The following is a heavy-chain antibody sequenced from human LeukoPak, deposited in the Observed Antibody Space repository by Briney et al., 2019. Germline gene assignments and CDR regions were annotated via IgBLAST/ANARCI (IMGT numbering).Heavy chain of an antibody. V-gene: IGHV3-9*01. CDR2: ISWNSGSI. CDR3: ARDRFGVVINFWFDP. Sequence: GRSLRLSCAASGFTFGDYAMHWVRQAPGKGLEWVSGISWNSGSIGYADSVKGRFTISRDNAKNSLYLQMNSLRAEDTALYYCARDRFGVVINFWFDPWGQGTLVTVSS. D-gene: IGHD3-3*01. CDR1: GFTFGDYA. J-gene: IGHJ5*02.